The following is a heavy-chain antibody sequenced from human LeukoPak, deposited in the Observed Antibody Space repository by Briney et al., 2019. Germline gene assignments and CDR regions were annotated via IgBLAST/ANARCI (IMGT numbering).Heavy chain of an antibody. CDR1: GFAFSNFW. CDR2: VSSDGITT. Sequence: GGSLRLSCAASGFAFSNFWMHWVRQAPGKGLVWVSRVSSDGITTTYADSVRGRFTISRDNAKNTLYLQMNSLRVDDTAVYYCVRDPCSGGSCRVMDVWGLGTTVTVSS. J-gene: IGHJ6*02. CDR3: VRDPCSGGSCRVMDV. V-gene: IGHV3-74*01. D-gene: IGHD2-15*01.